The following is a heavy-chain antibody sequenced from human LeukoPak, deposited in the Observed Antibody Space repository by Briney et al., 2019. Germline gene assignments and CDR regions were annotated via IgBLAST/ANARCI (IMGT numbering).Heavy chain of an antibody. Sequence: SETLSLTCTISAGSISSYYWTWIRQPAGKGLEWIGHIYSTGSASYNPSLTSRVTMSLDTSKNQFSLKLTSVTAADTAVYYCARAIYGDFYFDYWGQGTLATVSS. J-gene: IGHJ4*02. V-gene: IGHV4-4*07. CDR2: IYSTGSA. CDR3: ARAIYGDFYFDY. CDR1: AGSISSYY. D-gene: IGHD4-17*01.